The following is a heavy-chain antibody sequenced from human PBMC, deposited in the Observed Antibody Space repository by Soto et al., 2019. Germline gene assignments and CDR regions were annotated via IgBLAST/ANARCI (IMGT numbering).Heavy chain of an antibody. CDR2: IIPILGIA. D-gene: IGHD2-15*01. Sequence: QVQLVQSGAEVKKPGSSVKVSCKASGGTFSSYTISWVRQAPGQGLEWMGRIIPILGIANYEQKFQGRVTITADKSTSRDYMALSSLRSEDTAVYYWAGGSGHDYWGQGTLVTVSS. V-gene: IGHV1-69*02. CDR1: GGTFSSYT. J-gene: IGHJ4*02. CDR3: AGGSGHDY.